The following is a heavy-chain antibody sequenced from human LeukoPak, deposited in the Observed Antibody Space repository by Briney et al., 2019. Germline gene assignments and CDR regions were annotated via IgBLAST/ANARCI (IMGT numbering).Heavy chain of an antibody. Sequence: SETLSLTCAVYGGSFSGYYWSWIRQPPGKGLEWIGEINHSGSTNYNPSLKSRVTISVDTSKNQFSLKLSSVTAADTAVYYCARLTLYDFWSGYYGSDGMDVWGQGTTVTVSS. CDR3: ARLTLYDFWSGYYGSDGMDV. D-gene: IGHD3-3*01. CDR1: GGSFSGYY. J-gene: IGHJ6*02. V-gene: IGHV4-34*01. CDR2: INHSGST.